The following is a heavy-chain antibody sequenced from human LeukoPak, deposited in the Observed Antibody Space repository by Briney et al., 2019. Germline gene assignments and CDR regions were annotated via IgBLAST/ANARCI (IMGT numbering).Heavy chain of an antibody. CDR2: IHTGGGT. CDR1: GDSISSYY. V-gene: IGHV4-4*09. J-gene: IGHJ4*02. Sequence: SETLSLTCTFSGDSISSYYWSWIRQPPGKGLEWIGYIHTGGGTSYIPSLKGRVTISIDTSKNQFSLKLSSVTAADSAVYYCARLTRLSTSPDRYYLDYWGQGTLVTVSS. D-gene: IGHD6-6*01. CDR3: ARLTRLSTSPDRYYLDY.